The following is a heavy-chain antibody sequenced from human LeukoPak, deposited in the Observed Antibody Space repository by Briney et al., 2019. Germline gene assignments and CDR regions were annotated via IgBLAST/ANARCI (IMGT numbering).Heavy chain of an antibody. CDR1: GGSISSSSYY. V-gene: IGHV4-39*07. D-gene: IGHD3-10*01. CDR3: ARGRGAGSTRWAMVRGVIPYMDV. CDR2: IYYSGST. J-gene: IGHJ6*03. Sequence: SETLSLTCTVSGGSISSSSYYWGWIRQPPGKGLEWIGSIYYSGSTYYNPSLKSRVTISVDTSKNQFSLKLSSVTAADTAVYYCARGRGAGSTRWAMVRGVIPYMDVWGKGTTVTVSS.